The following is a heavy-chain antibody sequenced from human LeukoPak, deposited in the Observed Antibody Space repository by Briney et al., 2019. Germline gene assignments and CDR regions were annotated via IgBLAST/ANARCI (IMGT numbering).Heavy chain of an antibody. J-gene: IGHJ4*02. D-gene: IGHD3-10*01. CDR2: ISGSGGST. V-gene: IGHV3-23*01. Sequence: PGGSLRLSCAASGFTFSSYAMSWVRQAPGKGLEWVSAISGSGGSTYYADSVKGRFTISRDNSKDTLYLQMNSLRAEDTAVYYCAKDPYGSGREPVGYWGQGTLVTVSS. CDR3: AKDPYGSGREPVGY. CDR1: GFTFSSYA.